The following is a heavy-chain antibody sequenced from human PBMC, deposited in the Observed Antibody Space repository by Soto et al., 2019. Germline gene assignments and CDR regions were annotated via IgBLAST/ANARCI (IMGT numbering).Heavy chain of an antibody. D-gene: IGHD7-27*01. V-gene: IGHV3-30-3*02. CDR1: GFTFSSYT. CDR3: AKDHPFQPGDLGAAFDY. Sequence: QVQLVESGGGVVQPGRSLRLSCVASGFTFSSYTMQWVRQAPGRGLEWVAVISNDGSKTHFADSVKGRFSISRDNSKNTLHLQMDSLSAEDTAVYHCAKDHPFQPGDLGAAFDYWGQGTRVTVSS. J-gene: IGHJ4*02. CDR2: ISNDGSKT.